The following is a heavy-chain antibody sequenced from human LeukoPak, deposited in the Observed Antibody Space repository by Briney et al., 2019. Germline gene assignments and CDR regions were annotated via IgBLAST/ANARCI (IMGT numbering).Heavy chain of an antibody. Sequence: GGSLRLSCAASGFTFSSYAMHWVRQAPGKGLEWVASISYDGSKKYYADSLKGRFTISRDNSKKTLYLQMNSLRAEDTAVYYCARGTNWSPLDFDYWGQGTLVTVSS. CDR1: GFTFSSYA. CDR3: ARGTNWSPLDFDY. CDR2: ISYDGSKK. V-gene: IGHV3-30-3*01. J-gene: IGHJ4*02. D-gene: IGHD1-20*01.